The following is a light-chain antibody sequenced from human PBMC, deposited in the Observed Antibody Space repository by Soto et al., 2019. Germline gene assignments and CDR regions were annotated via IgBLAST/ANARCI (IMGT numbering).Light chain of an antibody. CDR3: ASWDASLNGWV. CDR2: RSN. CDR1: RSNIGSDT. Sequence: QSVLTQPPSASGTPGQRVTIFCSGSRSNIGSDTVNWYQQLPGTAPKLLIHRSNQRPSGVPGRFSGSKSGTSASLAISGLQPEDEADYHCASWDASLNGWVFGGGTKVTVL. J-gene: IGLJ3*02. V-gene: IGLV1-44*01.